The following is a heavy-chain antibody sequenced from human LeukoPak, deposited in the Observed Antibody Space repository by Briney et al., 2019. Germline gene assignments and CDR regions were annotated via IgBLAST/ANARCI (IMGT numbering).Heavy chain of an antibody. D-gene: IGHD3-3*01. CDR2: INHSGST. CDR1: GGSFSGYY. J-gene: IGHJ3*02. Sequence: SETLSLTCAVYGGSFSGYYWSWIRQPPGKGLEWIGEINHSGSTNYNPSLKSRVTISVDTSKNQFSLKLSSVTAADTAVYYCARQAELRFLELGGAFDIWGQGTMVTVPS. V-gene: IGHV4-34*01. CDR3: ARQAELRFLELGGAFDI.